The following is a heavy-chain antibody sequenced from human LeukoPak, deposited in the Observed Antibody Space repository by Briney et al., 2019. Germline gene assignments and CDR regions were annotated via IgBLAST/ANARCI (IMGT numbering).Heavy chain of an antibody. Sequence: GRSLRLPCAASGFTFSSYGMHWVRQAPGKGLEWVAVISYDGSNKYYADSVKGRFTISRDNSKNTLYLQVNSLRAEDTAVYYCAKGGKWDVTPFDYWGQGTLVTVSS. J-gene: IGHJ4*02. CDR3: AKGGKWDVTPFDY. CDR1: GFTFSSYG. D-gene: IGHD1-26*01. V-gene: IGHV3-30*18. CDR2: ISYDGSNK.